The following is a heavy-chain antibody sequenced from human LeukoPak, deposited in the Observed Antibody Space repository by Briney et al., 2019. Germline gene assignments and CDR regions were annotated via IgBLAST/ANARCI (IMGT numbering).Heavy chain of an antibody. CDR3: ARKRSFDL. Sequence: SSETLSLTCTVSGDSVSNYYWSWIRQPPGKRLEWIGCIYYSESATYNPSLKSRVTISLGTSKNQFFLKLSSVTAADTAVYYCARKRSFDLWGQGTLVTVSS. J-gene: IGHJ4*02. CDR1: GDSVSNYY. D-gene: IGHD3-9*01. V-gene: IGHV4-59*02. CDR2: IYYSESA.